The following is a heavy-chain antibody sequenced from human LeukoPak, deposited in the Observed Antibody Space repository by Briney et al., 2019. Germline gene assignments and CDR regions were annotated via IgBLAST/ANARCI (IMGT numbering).Heavy chain of an antibody. CDR3: AIYYDFWSGYSSNRLFDP. J-gene: IGHJ5*02. CDR2: FIPIFGTA. CDR1: GGTFSSYA. Sequence: SVKVSCKASGGTFSSYAISWVRQAPGQGLEWMGGFIPIFGTANYAQKFQGRVTITADESTSTAYMELSSLRSEDTAVYYCAIYYDFWSGYSSNRLFDPWGQGTLVTVSS. V-gene: IGHV1-69*01. D-gene: IGHD3-3*01.